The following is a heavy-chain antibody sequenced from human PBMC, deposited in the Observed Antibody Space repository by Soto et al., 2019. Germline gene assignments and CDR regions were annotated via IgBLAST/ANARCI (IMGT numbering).Heavy chain of an antibody. CDR1: GFTFDDYA. J-gene: IGHJ6*02. D-gene: IGHD5-12*01. Sequence: LRLSCATSGFTFDDYAMHWVRQIPGKGLEWVSGINWNSETVGYADSVKGRLTISRDSAKNSLYLQMTTLRPEDTALYFCARDQDLGGYDLRPMYGLDVWGQGTTVTVSS. V-gene: IGHV3-9*01. CDR3: ARDQDLGGYDLRPMYGLDV. CDR2: INWNSETV.